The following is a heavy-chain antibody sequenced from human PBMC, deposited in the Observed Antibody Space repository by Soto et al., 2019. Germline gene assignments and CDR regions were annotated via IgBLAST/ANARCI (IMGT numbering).Heavy chain of an antibody. J-gene: IGHJ4*02. D-gene: IGHD6-6*01. V-gene: IGHV3-33*01. Sequence: PGGSLRLSCAASGFTFSSYGMHWVRQAPGKGLEWVAVIWYDGSNKYYADSVKGRFTISRDNSKNTLYLQMNSLRAEDTAVYYCARDLEYSSSSGYWGQGTLVTVSS. CDR1: GFTFSSYG. CDR2: IWYDGSNK. CDR3: ARDLEYSSSSGY.